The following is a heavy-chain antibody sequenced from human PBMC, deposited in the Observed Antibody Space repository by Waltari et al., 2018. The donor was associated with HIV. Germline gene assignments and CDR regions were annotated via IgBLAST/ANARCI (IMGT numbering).Heavy chain of an antibody. J-gene: IGHJ2*01. CDR3: ARGVAGDSFGSYWYFDL. CDR2: IYYSGAT. D-gene: IGHD6-19*01. CDR1: GGSISSSSYY. V-gene: IGHV4-39*07. Sequence: QLQLQEPGPGLVKPSETLSLTCTVSGGSISSSSYYWGWIRQPPGKGLEWIGSIYYSGATYYHPSLKSRVTKSVDTSKNQFSLKLSSVTAADTAVYYCARGVAGDSFGSYWYFDLWGRGTLVTVSS.